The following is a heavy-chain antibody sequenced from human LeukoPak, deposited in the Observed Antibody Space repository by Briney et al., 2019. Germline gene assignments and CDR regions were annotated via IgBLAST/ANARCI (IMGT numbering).Heavy chain of an antibody. CDR3: ARGNDDYGRGFLKNRDPHFDY. V-gene: IGHV1-69*06. CDR2: IIPIFGAA. Sequence: ASVKVSCKASGGTFSSYAISWVRQAPGQGLEWMGGIIPIFGAANYAQKFQGRVTITADKSTSTAYMELSSLRSEDTAVYYCARGNDDYGRGFLKNRDPHFDYWGQGTLVTVSS. CDR1: GGTFSSYA. J-gene: IGHJ4*02. D-gene: IGHD4-17*01.